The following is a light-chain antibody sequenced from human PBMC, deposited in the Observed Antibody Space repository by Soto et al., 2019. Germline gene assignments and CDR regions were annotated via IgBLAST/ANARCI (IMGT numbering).Light chain of an antibody. Sequence: QMNQSPSTLSASVGDRVTITCRASQSISDWLAWYQQKPGKAPKLLIYDASTLQSGVPSRFSGSGSGTEFTLTISSLQPDDFATYYCQEYKSATFGQGTKLEIE. V-gene: IGKV1-5*01. CDR3: QEYKSAT. CDR1: QSISDW. J-gene: IGKJ2*01. CDR2: DAS.